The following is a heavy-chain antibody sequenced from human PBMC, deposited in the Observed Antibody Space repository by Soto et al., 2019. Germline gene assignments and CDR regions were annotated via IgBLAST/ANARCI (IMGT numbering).Heavy chain of an antibody. D-gene: IGHD7-27*01. CDR3: VSQPHWARPFEP. J-gene: IGHJ5*02. CDR2: ISTTGGHV. V-gene: IGHV3-48*03. Sequence: EVRLVKSGGDLVKSGGSLRLSCVGSGFLFRNYEMNWVRQAPGKGLEWLAHISTTGGHVSESDSVKGRFTISRDNTKHTLDLQMNSLRTEDTGVYYCVSQPHWARPFEPWGQGTLVNVSS. CDR1: GFLFRNYE.